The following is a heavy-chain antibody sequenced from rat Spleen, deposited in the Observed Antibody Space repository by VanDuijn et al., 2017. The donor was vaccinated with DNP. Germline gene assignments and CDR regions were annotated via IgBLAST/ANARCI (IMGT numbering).Heavy chain of an antibody. CDR2: IRSGGST. D-gene: IGHD1-12*02. Sequence: QVQLKESGPGLVQPSQTLSLTCTVSGFSLTDYSVHWVRQPPGKGLVWMGRIRSGGSTDYNSALKSRLSISRDTSKRQVFLRMNSLQTEDTAIYFCTREGTMMVVGFLDYWGQGVMVTVSS. CDR1: GFSLTDYS. V-gene: IGHV2-19*01. CDR3: TREGTMMVVGFLDY. J-gene: IGHJ2*01.